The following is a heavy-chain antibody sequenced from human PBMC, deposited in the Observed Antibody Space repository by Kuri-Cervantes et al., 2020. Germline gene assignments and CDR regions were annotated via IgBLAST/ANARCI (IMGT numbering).Heavy chain of an antibody. CDR3: TSGYGDFDY. V-gene: IGHV3-22*01. CDR2: IRNKANGGTT. J-gene: IGHJ4*02. Sequence: GESLKISCAASGFTFSYYYMSGVRQAPGKGLEWVGFIRNKANGGTTDYAAPVKGRFTISRDDSKNTLYLQMNGLKTEDTAVYYCTSGYGDFDYWGQGTLVTVSS. D-gene: IGHD5-12*01. CDR1: GFTFSYYY.